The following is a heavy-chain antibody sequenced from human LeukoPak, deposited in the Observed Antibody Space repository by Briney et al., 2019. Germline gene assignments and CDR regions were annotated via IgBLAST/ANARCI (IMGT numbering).Heavy chain of an antibody. V-gene: IGHV4-31*03. Sequence: SETLSLTCTVSGGSISSGGYYWSWIRQHPGKGLEWIGYIYYSGSTYYNPSLKSRVTISVDTSKNQFSLKLSSVTAADTAVYYCASSSGATITYYYYGMDVWGQGTTVTVSS. CDR3: ASSSGATITYYYYGMDV. D-gene: IGHD5-12*01. CDR2: IYYSGST. J-gene: IGHJ6*02. CDR1: GGSISSGGYY.